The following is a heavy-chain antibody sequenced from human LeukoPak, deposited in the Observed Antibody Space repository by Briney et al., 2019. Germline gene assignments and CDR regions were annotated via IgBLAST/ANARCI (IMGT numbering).Heavy chain of an antibody. V-gene: IGHV3-23*01. CDR3: AKGGGSTEPFVS. CDR2: IGGSGINT. CDR1: GFSFSNYA. Sequence: GGSLRLSCAASGFSFSNYAMSWVRQAPGKGLEWVSAIGGSGINTYYADSVKGRFNISRDNSKNTVFLQLNSLRAEDTALYYCAKGGGSTEPFVSWGPGTLVTVSS. J-gene: IGHJ5*01. D-gene: IGHD4-11*01.